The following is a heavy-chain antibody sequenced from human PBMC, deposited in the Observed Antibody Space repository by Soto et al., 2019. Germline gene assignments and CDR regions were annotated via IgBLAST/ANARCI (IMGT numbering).Heavy chain of an antibody. Sequence: QVQLVQSGAEVKKPGSSVKVSCKASGGTFSSYAISWVRQAPGQGLEWMGGIIPIFGTANYAQKFQGRVTITADESTSTGYRELSSLRSEDTAVYYCARRASNYSPYYYYYGMDVWGQGTTVTVSS. CDR2: IIPIFGTA. V-gene: IGHV1-69*12. CDR3: ARRASNYSPYYYYYGMDV. CDR1: GGTFSSYA. D-gene: IGHD4-4*01. J-gene: IGHJ6*02.